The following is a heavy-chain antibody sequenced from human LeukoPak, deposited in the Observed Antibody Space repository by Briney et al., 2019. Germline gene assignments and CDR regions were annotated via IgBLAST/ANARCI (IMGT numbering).Heavy chain of an antibody. J-gene: IGHJ4*02. CDR1: GFTFSGYS. D-gene: IGHD2-21*01. CDR3: ARDTDWSFDY. Sequence: GGSLRLSCAASGFTFSGYSMDWVRQAPGKGPEWISYINNDRSSIADSVKGRFIISRDTAENSLLLQMNSLRVEETALYYCARDTDWSFDYWGQGILVTVSS. V-gene: IGHV3-48*01. CDR2: INNDRSSI.